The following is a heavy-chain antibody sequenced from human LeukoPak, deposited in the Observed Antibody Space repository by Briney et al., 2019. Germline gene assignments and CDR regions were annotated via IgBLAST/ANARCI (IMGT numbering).Heavy chain of an antibody. J-gene: IGHJ4*02. Sequence: GGSLRLSCVASGFTFSDYYMGWIRQAPGKGLEWISYITNNGGAMFYADSLKGRLTIFRDNAKKSLDLQTNSLRADDTAVYYCARDTLGEGEDANYAVYYFDYWGQGTVVTVSS. CDR2: ITNNGGAM. CDR1: GFTFSDYY. CDR3: ARDTLGEGEDANYAVYYFDY. V-gene: IGHV3-11*04. D-gene: IGHD4/OR15-4a*01.